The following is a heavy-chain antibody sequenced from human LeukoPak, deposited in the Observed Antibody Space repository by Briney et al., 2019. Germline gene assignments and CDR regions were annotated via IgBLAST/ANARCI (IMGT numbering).Heavy chain of an antibody. Sequence: GGSLRLSCTASGFTLGSHDMHWVRQTTGEGLEWVAAISSGFHTFYAASVKGRFTVSRDDAKNSLYLQMNSLRAGDTAVYYCAREWVGSSWYIPHDYWGQGTLVTVSS. CDR3: AREWVGSSWYIPHDY. J-gene: IGHJ4*02. D-gene: IGHD6-13*01. CDR1: GFTLGSHD. V-gene: IGHV3-13*01. CDR2: ISSGFHT.